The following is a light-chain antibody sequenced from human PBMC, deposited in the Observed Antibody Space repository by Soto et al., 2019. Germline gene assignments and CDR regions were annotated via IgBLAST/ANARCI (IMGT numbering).Light chain of an antibody. CDR1: QSVSNY. Sequence: EIVLTQSPATLSLSPGERATLSCRASQSVSNYLAWYQHKPGQAPRLLIYDASNRATGIPARFSGSGSGTDFTLTNSSLEPEDFAVYYCQQRNDWPPYTFDQGTKLEIK. CDR3: QQRNDWPPYT. J-gene: IGKJ2*01. V-gene: IGKV3-11*01. CDR2: DAS.